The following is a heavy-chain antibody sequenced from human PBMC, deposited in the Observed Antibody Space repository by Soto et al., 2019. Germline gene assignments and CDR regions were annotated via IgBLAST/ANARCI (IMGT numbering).Heavy chain of an antibody. CDR3: ARSDGNYRLDC. J-gene: IGHJ4*02. Sequence: QVQLQESGPGLVTPSGTLSLTCAVSGGSISVNWWSWVRQPPGKGLEWIGEIFHAGYTNYNPSLKSRVTLSIDPSRNQFSLHMNSLTAADTAMYFCARSDGNYRLDCWGQGTLATVSS. CDR1: GGSISVNW. CDR2: IFHAGYT. D-gene: IGHD1-7*01. V-gene: IGHV4-4*02.